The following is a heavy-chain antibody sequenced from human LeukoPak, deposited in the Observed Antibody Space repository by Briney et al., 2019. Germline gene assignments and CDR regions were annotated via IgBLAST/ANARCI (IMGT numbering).Heavy chain of an antibody. V-gene: IGHV3-30*01. CDR3: ARDYRTTRACSPYYFDY. CDR1: GFTFSSYA. D-gene: IGHD1-26*01. J-gene: IGHJ4*02. Sequence: PGGSLRLSCAASGFTFSSYAMHWVRQAPGKGLEWVAVITGGGSNTYYADSVKGRFTISRDNSKNTLYLQMNSLRAEDTAVYYCARDYRTTRACSPYYFDYWGQAALVTASS. CDR2: ITGGGSNT.